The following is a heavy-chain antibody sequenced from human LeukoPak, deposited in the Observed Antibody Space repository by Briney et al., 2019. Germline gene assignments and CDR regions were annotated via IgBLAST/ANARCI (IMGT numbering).Heavy chain of an antibody. J-gene: IGHJ3*02. D-gene: IGHD3-16*01. CDR1: GFTFGSSW. V-gene: IGHV3-7*03. Sequence: GGSLRLSCAASGFTFGSSWMIWVRQAPGEGLEWVANINHRGSDQRYVDSVKGRFTISRDNTKNSLYLQMNGLRAEDTAVYYCAKGAGGAPIDAFDMWGQGTKVTVSS. CDR3: AKGAGGAPIDAFDM. CDR2: INHRGSDQ.